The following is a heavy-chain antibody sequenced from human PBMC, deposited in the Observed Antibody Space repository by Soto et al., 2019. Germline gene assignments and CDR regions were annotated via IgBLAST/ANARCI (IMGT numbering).Heavy chain of an antibody. CDR3: ARGGGKGSRGWFDP. V-gene: IGHV1-69*01. CDR2: IIPIFGTA. D-gene: IGHD3-16*01. Sequence: QVQLVQSGAEVKKPGSSVKVSCKASGGTFSSYAISWVRQAPGQGLEWVGGIIPIFGTANYAQKFQGRVTITADESTRTAYMELSSLRSDDTAVYYCARGGGKGSRGWFDPWGQGTLVTVSS. J-gene: IGHJ5*02. CDR1: GGTFSSYA.